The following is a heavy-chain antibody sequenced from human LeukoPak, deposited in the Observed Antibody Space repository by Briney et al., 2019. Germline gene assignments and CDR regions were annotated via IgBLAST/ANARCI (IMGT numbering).Heavy chain of an antibody. D-gene: IGHD1-26*01. CDR1: GFTFSSYG. Sequence: GGSLRLSCAASGFTFSSYGMHRVRQAPGKGLEWVAVIWYDGSNKYYADSVKGRFTISRDNSKNTLYLQMNSLRAEDTAVYYCARSTREGYYYYGMDVWGQGTTVTVSS. CDR3: ARSTREGYYYYGMDV. J-gene: IGHJ6*02. CDR2: IWYDGSNK. V-gene: IGHV3-33*01.